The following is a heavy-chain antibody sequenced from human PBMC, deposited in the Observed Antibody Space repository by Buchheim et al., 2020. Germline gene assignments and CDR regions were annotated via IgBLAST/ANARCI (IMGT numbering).Heavy chain of an antibody. CDR1: GGSISSAGYY. D-gene: IGHD4-17*01. CDR3: AREKYGDYGFDP. CDR2: IYYSGST. V-gene: IGHV4-31*03. J-gene: IGHJ5*02. Sequence: QVQLQESGPGLVKPSQTLSLTCTVSGGSISSAGYYWTWIRQHPGKGLEWIGYIYYSGSTHYNPSLKSRVTISVDTSKTQFFLKLSSVTAADTAVYHCAREKYGDYGFDPWGQGTL.